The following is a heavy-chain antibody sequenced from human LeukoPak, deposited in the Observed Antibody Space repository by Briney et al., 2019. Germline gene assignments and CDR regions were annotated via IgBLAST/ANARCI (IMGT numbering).Heavy chain of an antibody. CDR3: ARDRSRSSASRGSDAFDI. J-gene: IGHJ3*02. CDR2: LNQDGSEK. V-gene: IGHV3-7*01. D-gene: IGHD1-26*01. Sequence: GGSLRLSCAASGFTFSGYWMSWVRQAPGKGLEWVANLNQDGSEKRYVDSVKGRFTISRDKAKNSLYLQMNGLRAEDTAVYFCARDRSRSSASRGSDAFDIWGQGTMVTVSS. CDR1: GFTFSGYW.